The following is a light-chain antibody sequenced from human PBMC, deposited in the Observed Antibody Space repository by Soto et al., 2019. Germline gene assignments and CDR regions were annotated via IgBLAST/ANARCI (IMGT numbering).Light chain of an antibody. Sequence: QSVLTQPASVSGSPGQSITISCTGTSSDVGGYNYVSWYQQHPGKAPKLMIYEVSNRPSGVSNRFSGSKSGNTASLTISGLQAEDEADYYCSSYTSSSPHVFGTGTNVTAL. V-gene: IGLV2-14*01. CDR1: SSDVGGYNY. CDR3: SSYTSSSPHV. J-gene: IGLJ1*01. CDR2: EVS.